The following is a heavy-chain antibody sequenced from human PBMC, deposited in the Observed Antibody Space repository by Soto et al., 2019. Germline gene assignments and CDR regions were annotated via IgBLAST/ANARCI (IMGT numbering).Heavy chain of an antibody. CDR2: ISAYNGNT. CDR1: GFTFSSYG. V-gene: IGHV1-18*01. D-gene: IGHD6-19*01. Sequence: GSVKGSCQASGFTFSSYGISWVGQAPGQGLEWMGWISAYNGNTNYAQKLQGRVTMTTDTSTSTAYMELRSLRSDDTAVYYCARGSGHNWFDPWGQGTLVTVSS. J-gene: IGHJ5*02. CDR3: ARGSGHNWFDP.